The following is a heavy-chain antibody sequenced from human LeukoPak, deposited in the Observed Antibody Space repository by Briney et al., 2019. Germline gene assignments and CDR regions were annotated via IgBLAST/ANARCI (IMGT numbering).Heavy chain of an antibody. CDR3: AREWSFDY. V-gene: IGHV3-30-3*01. Sequence: PGGSLRLSCAASGFTFSSYAMPWVRQAPGKGLEWVAVISYDGSNKYYADSVKGRFTISRDNSKNTLYLQMNSLRAEDTAVYYCAREWSFDYWGQGTLVTASS. J-gene: IGHJ4*02. D-gene: IGHD2-8*01. CDR2: ISYDGSNK. CDR1: GFTFSSYA.